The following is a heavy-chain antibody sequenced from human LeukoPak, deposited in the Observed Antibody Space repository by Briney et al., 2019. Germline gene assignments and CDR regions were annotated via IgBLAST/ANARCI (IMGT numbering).Heavy chain of an antibody. Sequence: SETLSLTCTVSGGSISSYYWSWIRQPPGKGLEWIGRIYTSGSTNYNPSLKSRVTISVDTSRNQFSLKLSSVTAADTAVYYCARTRQLYYYDSSGYFLDYWGQGTLVTVSS. CDR3: ARTRQLYYYDSSGYFLDY. CDR1: GGSISSYY. J-gene: IGHJ4*02. CDR2: IYTSGST. V-gene: IGHV4-4*08. D-gene: IGHD3-22*01.